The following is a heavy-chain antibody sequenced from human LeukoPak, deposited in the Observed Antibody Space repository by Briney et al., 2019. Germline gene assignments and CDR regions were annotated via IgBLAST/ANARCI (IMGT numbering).Heavy chain of an antibody. Sequence: GGSLSLSCAASGFSFSSYCRYWVRQAPGKGLEWVAVIWYDGSNKYYADSVKGRFTISRDNSKNTLYLQMNSLRAEDTAVYYCAREDYYDSSGYYQYYFDYWGQGTLVTVSS. J-gene: IGHJ4*02. CDR1: GFSFSSYC. CDR3: AREDYYDSSGYYQYYFDY. CDR2: IWYDGSNK. D-gene: IGHD3-22*01. V-gene: IGHV3-33*01.